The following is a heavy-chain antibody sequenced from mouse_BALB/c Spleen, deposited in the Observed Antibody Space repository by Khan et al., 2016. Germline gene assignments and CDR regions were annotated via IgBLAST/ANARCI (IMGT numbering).Heavy chain of an antibody. Sequence: EVQLEESGAGLVQPGRSLKLSCAASGFTFSTYGMSWVRQTPDKRLELVATITSNGSSTYYPDSVKGRFTISRDNAKHTLYPQMSSLQSEDTAMYYCARENNRYYFEYWGEGTTLTVS. D-gene: IGHD2-14*01. V-gene: IGHV5-6-3*01. CDR1: GFTFSTYG. J-gene: IGHJ2*01. CDR3: ARENNRYYFEY. CDR2: ITSNGSST.